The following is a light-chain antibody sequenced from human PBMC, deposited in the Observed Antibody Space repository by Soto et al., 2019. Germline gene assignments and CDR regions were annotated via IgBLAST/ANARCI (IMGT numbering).Light chain of an antibody. CDR1: QSVSASQ. V-gene: IGKV3D-20*02. Sequence: PGERATLSCRTSQSVSASQLAWYQQKPGQAPRLLIYGISKRAAGIPDRFTGSGSGTDFTLTIDGLEPEDFAVYYCQQRSNWPTFGQGTRLEIK. CDR3: QQRSNWPT. J-gene: IGKJ5*01. CDR2: GIS.